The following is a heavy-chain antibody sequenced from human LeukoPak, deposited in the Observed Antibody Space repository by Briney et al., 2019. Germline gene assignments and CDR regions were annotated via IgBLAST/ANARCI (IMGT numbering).Heavy chain of an antibody. V-gene: IGHV3-21*01. CDR1: GFTFSSYS. D-gene: IGHD5-18*01. CDR2: ISSSSSYI. Sequence: GGSLRLSCAASGFTFSSYSINWVRQAPGKGLEWVSSISSSSSYIYYADSVKGRFTISRDNAKNSLYLQMNSLRAEDTAVYYCARLPVDTAMVLHWGQGTLVTVSS. CDR3: ARLPVDTAMVLH. J-gene: IGHJ4*02.